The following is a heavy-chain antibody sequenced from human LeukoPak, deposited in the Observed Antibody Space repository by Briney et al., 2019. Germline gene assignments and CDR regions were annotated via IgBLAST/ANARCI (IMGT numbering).Heavy chain of an antibody. Sequence: GESLKISCKGSGYSFSNYWIGWVRQMPGKGLEWMGIIYPGDSDTRYSPSFQGQVTISADKSISTAYLQWSSLKASDTAMYYCARTPRRDGYEYYFDYWGQGTLVTVSS. V-gene: IGHV5-51*01. CDR1: GYSFSNYW. D-gene: IGHD5-24*01. CDR2: IYPGDSDT. J-gene: IGHJ4*02. CDR3: ARTPRRDGYEYYFDY.